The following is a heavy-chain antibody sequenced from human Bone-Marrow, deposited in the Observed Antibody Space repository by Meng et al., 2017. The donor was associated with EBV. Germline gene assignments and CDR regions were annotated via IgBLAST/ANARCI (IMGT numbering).Heavy chain of an antibody. D-gene: IGHD3-22*01. CDR2: IYYSGST. V-gene: IGHV4-61*01. J-gene: IGHJ4*02. Sequence: QVQLQESGPGLVKPSETLSPPCTVSGGSVSSGSYYWSWIRQPPGKGLEWIGYIYYSGSTNYNPSLKSRVTISVDTSKNQFSLKLSSVTAADTAVYYCATDRDSSGYYRGFDYWGQGTLVTVSS. CDR3: ATDRDSSGYYRGFDY. CDR1: GGSVSSGSYY.